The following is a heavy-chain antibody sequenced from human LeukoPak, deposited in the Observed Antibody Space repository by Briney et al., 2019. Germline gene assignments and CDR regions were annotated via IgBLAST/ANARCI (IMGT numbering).Heavy chain of an antibody. CDR1: GFTFSSYA. CDR3: AELGITMIGGV. D-gene: IGHD3-10*02. CDR2: ISSSSSYI. V-gene: IGHV3-21*01. Sequence: GGSLRLSCAAPGFTFSSYAVSWVRQAPGKGLEWVSSISSSSSYIYYADSVKGRFTISRDNAKNSLYLQMNSLRAEDTAVYYCAELGITMIGGVWGKGTTVTISS. J-gene: IGHJ6*04.